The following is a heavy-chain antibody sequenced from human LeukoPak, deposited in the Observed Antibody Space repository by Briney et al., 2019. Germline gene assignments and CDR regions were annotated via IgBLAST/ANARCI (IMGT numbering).Heavy chain of an antibody. CDR1: GGSISGYF. J-gene: IGHJ4*02. D-gene: IGHD3-22*01. Sequence: SETLSLTCSVSGGSISGYFWSWIRQPPGKGLELIGYIYYTGSTNYNPSLKSRITMSVDTSKNQLSLKLTSVTAADTAVYYCARGMLDDSSGYYPFYFDYWGQGTLVTVSS. V-gene: IGHV4-59*01. CDR3: ARGMLDDSSGYYPFYFDY. CDR2: IYYTGST.